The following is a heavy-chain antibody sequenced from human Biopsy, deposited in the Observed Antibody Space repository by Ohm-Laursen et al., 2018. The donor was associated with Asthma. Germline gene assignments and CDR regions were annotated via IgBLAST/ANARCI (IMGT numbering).Heavy chain of an antibody. CDR1: GFTFSDYY. D-gene: IGHD4-17*01. J-gene: IGHJ4*02. V-gene: IGHV3-11*01. CDR3: ARSPYAGDYPFNS. Sequence: SLRLSCAASGFTFSDYYMSWIRQAPGKGLEWVSYISSSGSTIYYADSVKGRFTISRDNAKNSLYLQMNSLRAEDTAMYYCARSPYAGDYPFNSWGQGTLLTVSS. CDR2: ISSSGSTI.